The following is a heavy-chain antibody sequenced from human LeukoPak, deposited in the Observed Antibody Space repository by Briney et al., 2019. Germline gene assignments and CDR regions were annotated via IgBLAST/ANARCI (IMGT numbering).Heavy chain of an antibody. CDR2: INSDGRLT. V-gene: IGHV3-74*01. Sequence: GGSLRLSCAASGFTFSNYWMHWVRQGRGKGLVWDSRINSDGRLTSYADSVKARFTISRDNAKNTLYLQMNSLRAEDTAVYYCARDLRTPSDTNIAIDYWGQGTLVTVSS. D-gene: IGHD4-23*01. CDR1: GFTFSNYW. J-gene: IGHJ4*02. CDR3: ARDLRTPSDTNIAIDY.